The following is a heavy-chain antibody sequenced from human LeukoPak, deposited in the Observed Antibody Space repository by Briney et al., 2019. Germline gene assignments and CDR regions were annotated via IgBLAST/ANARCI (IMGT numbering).Heavy chain of an antibody. CDR3: ARDGGLSNNVCFLDY. CDR1: GFIFSSYE. J-gene: IGHJ4*02. CDR2: ISNTDSTI. Sequence: GGSLRLSCAGSGFIFSSYEMNWVRQAPGKGLEWVSYISNTDSTIYYADSVKARFTISRDNAKNSLYLQMDSLRVEDTAVYYCARDGGLSNNVCFLDYWGQGTLVTVSS. V-gene: IGHV3-48*03. D-gene: IGHD2/OR15-2a*01.